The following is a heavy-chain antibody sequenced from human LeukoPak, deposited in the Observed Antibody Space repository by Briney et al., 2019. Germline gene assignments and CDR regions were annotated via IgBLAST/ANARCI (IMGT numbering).Heavy chain of an antibody. CDR2: ISGSGSSGTTT. Sequence: PGGSLRLSCATSGFTLRNYAMSWVRQAPGKGLEWVSTISGSGSSGTTTYYADSVKGRFSISRDNSKNTLYLQMHSLRAEDTAVYYCAKTYADYEGNWGQGTLVTVSS. D-gene: IGHD4-17*01. V-gene: IGHV3-23*01. CDR3: AKTYADYEGN. J-gene: IGHJ4*02. CDR1: GFTLRNYA.